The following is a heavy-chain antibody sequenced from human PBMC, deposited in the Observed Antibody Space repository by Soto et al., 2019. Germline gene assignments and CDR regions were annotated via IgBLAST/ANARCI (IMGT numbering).Heavy chain of an antibody. Sequence: ASVKVSCKASGYTFTSYDINWVRQATGQGLEWMGWMNPNSGNTGYAQKFQGRVTMTRNTSISTAYMELSSLRSEDTAVYYCARSYYDFWSGYSSYYYMDVWGKGTTVTVSS. CDR1: GYTFTSYD. CDR2: MNPNSGNT. V-gene: IGHV1-8*01. D-gene: IGHD3-3*01. J-gene: IGHJ6*03. CDR3: ARSYYDFWSGYSSYYYMDV.